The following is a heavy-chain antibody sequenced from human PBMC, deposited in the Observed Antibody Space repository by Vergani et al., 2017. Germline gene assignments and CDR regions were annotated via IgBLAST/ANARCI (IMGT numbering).Heavy chain of an antibody. V-gene: IGHV1-69*13. CDR1: GYTFTSYG. D-gene: IGHD2-2*01. Sequence: QVQLVQSGAEVKKPGASVKVSCKASGYTFTSYGISWVRQAPGQGLEWMGGIIPIFGTANYAQKFQGRVTITADESTSTAYMELSSLRSEDTAVYYCARVLVVVPAAYDYWGQGTLVTVSS. CDR2: IIPIFGTA. J-gene: IGHJ4*02. CDR3: ARVLVVVPAAYDY.